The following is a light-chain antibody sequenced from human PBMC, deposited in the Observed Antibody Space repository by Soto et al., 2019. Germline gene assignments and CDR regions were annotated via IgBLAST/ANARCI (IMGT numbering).Light chain of an antibody. CDR2: AAS. J-gene: IGKJ2*01. V-gene: IGKV1-27*01. CDR3: QKYSFAPRT. CDR1: QGITND. Sequence: DIQMTQSPSSLSASIGDRVTITCRASQGITNDLAWYQQKAGEAPKHLIYAASTLQSGVPARFSGSGSGTDLTLTISSLQPEDVATYYCQKYSFAPRTFGQRTKLEIK.